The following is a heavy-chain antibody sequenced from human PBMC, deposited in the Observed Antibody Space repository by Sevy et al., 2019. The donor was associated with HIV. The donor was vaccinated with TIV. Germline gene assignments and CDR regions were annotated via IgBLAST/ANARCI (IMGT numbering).Heavy chain of an antibody. CDR1: GFTFDDYT. V-gene: IGHV3-43*01. CDR2: ISWDGRGT. Sequence: GGYLRLSCAASGFTFDDYTMHWVRQAPGKGLEWISLISWDGRGTLYADSVRVRFTISRDNSKNCLFLHMNSLRTDDTALYFFARDSVGFRALNGEGFDWGQGTQVTVSS. D-gene: IGHD7-27*01. CDR3: ARDSVGFRALNGEGFD. J-gene: IGHJ4*02.